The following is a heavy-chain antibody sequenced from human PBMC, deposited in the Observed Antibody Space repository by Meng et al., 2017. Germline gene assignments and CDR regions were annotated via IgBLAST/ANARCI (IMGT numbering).Heavy chain of an antibody. V-gene: IGHV3-11*04. CDR1: GFTFSDYY. CDR2: ISSSGSTI. CDR3: ARFTMIAVVIIGTFYYFDY. Sequence: QVELVESWGGLVKPGGSLSLSCAASGFTFSDYYMSWIRQAPGKGLEWVSYISSSGSTIYYADSVKGRFTISRDNAKNSLYLQMNSLRAEDTAVYYCARFTMIAVVIIGTFYYFDYWGQGTLVTVSS. D-gene: IGHD3-22*01. J-gene: IGHJ4*02.